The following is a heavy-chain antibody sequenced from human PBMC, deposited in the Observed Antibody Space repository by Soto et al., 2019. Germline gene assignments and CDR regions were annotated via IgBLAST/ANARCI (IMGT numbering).Heavy chain of an antibody. J-gene: IGHJ6*02. CDR1: GFTFSSYA. D-gene: IGHD6-19*01. V-gene: IGHV3-30-3*01. CDR3: ARGLAVPSLLYGMDV. Sequence: PGGSLRLSCAASGFTFSSYAMHWVRQAPGKGLEWVAVISYDGSNKYYADSVKGRFTISRDNSKNTLYLQMNSLRAEDTAVYYCARGLAVPSLLYGMDVWGQGTTVTVSS. CDR2: ISYDGSNK.